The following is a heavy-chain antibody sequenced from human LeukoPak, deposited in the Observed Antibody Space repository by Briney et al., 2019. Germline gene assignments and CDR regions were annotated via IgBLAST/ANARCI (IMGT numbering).Heavy chain of an antibody. CDR2: IYYSGST. D-gene: IGHD3-22*01. J-gene: IGHJ5*02. CDR1: GGSISSYY. V-gene: IGHV4-59*01. CDR3: AYLGDYDSSGYPAS. Sequence: SETLSLTCTVSGGSISSYYWSWIRQPPGKGLEWIGYIYYSGSTNYNPSLKSRVTISVDTSKNQFSLKLSSVTAADTAVYYCAYLGDYDSSGYPASWSQGTLVTVSS.